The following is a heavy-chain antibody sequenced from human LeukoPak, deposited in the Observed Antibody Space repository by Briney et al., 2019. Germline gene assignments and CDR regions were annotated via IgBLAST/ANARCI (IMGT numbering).Heavy chain of an antibody. CDR1: GGSVRSGSYY. J-gene: IGHJ4*02. V-gene: IGHV4-61*01. D-gene: IGHD3-16*01. Sequence: PSETLSLTCSVSGGSVRSGSYYWSWIRQPPGKGLEWVGYIYYSGSTNYNPSLKRRVTISVDTSKNQFSLKLSSVTAADTAVYYCARVGDFMGAYWGQGTLVTVSS. CDR3: ARVGDFMGAY. CDR2: IYYSGST.